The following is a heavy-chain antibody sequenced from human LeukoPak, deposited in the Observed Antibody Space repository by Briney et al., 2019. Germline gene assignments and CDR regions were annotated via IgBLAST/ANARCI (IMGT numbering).Heavy chain of an antibody. J-gene: IGHJ5*02. Sequence: GASVKVSCKASGYTFTGYYMHWVRQAPGQGLEWMGWINPNSGGTNYAQKFQGRVTMTRDTSISTAYMELSRLRSDDTAVYYCARAPRYSSSWDPSRWFDPWGQGTLVTVSS. V-gene: IGHV1-2*02. D-gene: IGHD6-13*01. CDR2: INPNSGGT. CDR3: ARAPRYSSSWDPSRWFDP. CDR1: GYTFTGYY.